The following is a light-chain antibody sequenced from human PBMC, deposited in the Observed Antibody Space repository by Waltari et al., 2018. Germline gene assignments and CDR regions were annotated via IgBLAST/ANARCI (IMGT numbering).Light chain of an antibody. J-gene: IGKJ1*01. Sequence: EVVLTQSPGIVSLSPGEGATLSCRASQFIDSKYLAWYQQNPGQAPRLLFYGASNRATGVPDRFRGGVAGTDFTLTLTRVEPEDFSVYYCQQFATSVWSFGQGTKVEIK. CDR1: QFIDSKY. CDR2: GAS. CDR3: QQFATSVWS. V-gene: IGKV3-20*01.